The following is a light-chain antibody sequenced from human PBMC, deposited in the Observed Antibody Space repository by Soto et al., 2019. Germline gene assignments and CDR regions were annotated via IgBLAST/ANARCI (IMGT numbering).Light chain of an antibody. Sequence: QTVVTQEPSFSVSPGGTVTLTCGLSSGSVSTSHNPSWYQQTPGQPPRTLMYSANTRSSGVPDRFSGSFLGNKAALTITGAQAVDEADYYCLLYVSSGIWVFGGGTKLTVL. CDR3: LLYVSSGIWV. V-gene: IGLV8-61*01. CDR2: SAN. CDR1: SGSVSTSHN. J-gene: IGLJ3*02.